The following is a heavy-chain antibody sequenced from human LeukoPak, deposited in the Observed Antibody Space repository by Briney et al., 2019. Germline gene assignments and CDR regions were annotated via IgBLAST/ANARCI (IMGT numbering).Heavy chain of an antibody. CDR1: GFTFSSYA. J-gene: IGHJ4*02. CDR3: AKGPSIAAAGTGYFDY. V-gene: IGHV3-23*01. D-gene: IGHD6-13*01. Sequence: GGSLRLSCAASGFTFSSYAMSWVRQAPGKGLEWVSAISGSGGSTYYADSVKGRFTISRDNSKNTLYLQMNSLRAEDTAVYYCAKGPSIAAAGTGYFDYWGQGTLVTVSS. CDR2: ISGSGGST.